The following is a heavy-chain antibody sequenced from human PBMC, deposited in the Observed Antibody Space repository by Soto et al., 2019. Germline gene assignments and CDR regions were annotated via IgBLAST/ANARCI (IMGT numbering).Heavy chain of an antibody. Sequence: QVQLVQSGAEVKKPGASVKVSCKASGYTFTSYGISWVRQAPGQGLEWMGWISAYNGNTNYAQKLQGRVTMTTDTPTSTAYMELRSLRSDDTAVYYCARDFNIGQQLVRCDYWGQGTLVTVSS. CDR2: ISAYNGNT. D-gene: IGHD6-13*01. J-gene: IGHJ4*02. V-gene: IGHV1-18*01. CDR1: GYTFTSYG. CDR3: ARDFNIGQQLVRCDY.